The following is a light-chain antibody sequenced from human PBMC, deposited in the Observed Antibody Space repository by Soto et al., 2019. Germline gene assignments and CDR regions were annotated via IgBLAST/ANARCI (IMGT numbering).Light chain of an antibody. CDR2: GAS. V-gene: IGKV3-15*01. Sequence: EMLVTQSPATLSVSPGERATLSCRASQDVSSNLAWYQQKPGQAPRLLTYGASIRATGIPARFSGSGSGTEFTLTINGLQSEDFAVYYCQQYDTWPPGTFGQGTKVDIK. J-gene: IGKJ1*01. CDR3: QQYDTWPPGT. CDR1: QDVSSN.